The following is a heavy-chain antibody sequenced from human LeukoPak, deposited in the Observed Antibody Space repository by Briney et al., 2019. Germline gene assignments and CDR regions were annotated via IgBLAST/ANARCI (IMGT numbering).Heavy chain of an antibody. J-gene: IGHJ4*02. Sequence: SETLSLTCTVSGGSISSSSYYWGWIRQPPGKGLEWIGSIYYSGSTYYNPSLKSRVTISVDTSKNQFSLKLSSVTAADTAVYYCARFWDSSGYWDYWGQGTLVTVSS. CDR3: ARFWDSSGYWDY. V-gene: IGHV4-39*07. CDR1: GGSISSSSYY. D-gene: IGHD3-22*01. CDR2: IYYSGST.